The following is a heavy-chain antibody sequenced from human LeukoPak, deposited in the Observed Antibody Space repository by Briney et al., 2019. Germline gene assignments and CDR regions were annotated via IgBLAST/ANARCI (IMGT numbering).Heavy chain of an antibody. V-gene: IGHV3-23*01. CDR2: ISGSGGST. D-gene: IGHD3-10*01. CDR1: GFTFSSYA. CDR3: ARPFPMVRGVPPDY. Sequence: PGGSLRLSCAASGFTFSSYAVSWVRQAPGKGLEWVSAISGSGGSTYYADSVKGRFTISRDNSKNTLYLQMNSLRAEDTAVYYCARPFPMVRGVPPDYWGQGTLVTVSS. J-gene: IGHJ4*02.